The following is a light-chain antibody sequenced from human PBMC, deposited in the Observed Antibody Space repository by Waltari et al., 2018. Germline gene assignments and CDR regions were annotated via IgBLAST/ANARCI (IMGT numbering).Light chain of an antibody. V-gene: IGKV1-5*03. CDR2: KAS. Sequence: DIRMTQFPSTLSASVGDRVTITCRASQSVSSWLAWYQQKPGKAPKLLIYKASKLESGVPSRFSASGSGTEFTLTISSLQTDDFATYYCEHYNGFPYTFGQGTRLEI. J-gene: IGKJ2*01. CDR1: QSVSSW. CDR3: EHYNGFPYT.